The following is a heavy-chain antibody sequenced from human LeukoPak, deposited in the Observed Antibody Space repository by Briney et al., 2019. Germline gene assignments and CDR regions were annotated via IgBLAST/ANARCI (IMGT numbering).Heavy chain of an antibody. Sequence: GGSLRLSCAASGFTFSSYAMIWVRQAPGKGLEWVTVISGSGGSTYYADSVKGRFTISRDNSKNTLYLQMNSLRAEDTAVYYCAKTRGYDNVWGSYNYWGQGTLVTVSS. CDR3: AKTRGYDNVWGSYNY. CDR2: ISGSGGST. D-gene: IGHD3-16*01. CDR1: GFTFSSYA. V-gene: IGHV3-23*01. J-gene: IGHJ4*02.